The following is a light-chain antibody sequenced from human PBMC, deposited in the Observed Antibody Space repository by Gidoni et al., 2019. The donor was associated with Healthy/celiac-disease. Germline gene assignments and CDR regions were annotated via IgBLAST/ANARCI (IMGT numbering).Light chain of an antibody. V-gene: IGLV1-51*01. J-gene: IGLJ3*02. CDR3: GTWDSSLSAWV. CDR1: SSNIGNNY. CDR2: DIN. Sequence: QSVLTQPPYVSAAPGQKVTISCSGSSSNIGNNYVSWYQQLPGTAPKLLIYDINKRPSGIPDRFSGSKSGTSATLGITGLQTGDEADYYCGTWDSSLSAWVFGGGTKLTVL.